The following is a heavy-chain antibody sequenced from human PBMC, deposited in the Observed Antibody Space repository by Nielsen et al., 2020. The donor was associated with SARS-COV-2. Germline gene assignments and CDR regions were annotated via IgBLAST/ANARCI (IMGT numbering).Heavy chain of an antibody. Sequence: GESLKISCAASGITVSSNYMSWVRQAPGKGPEWVSVLYSGGTTYYPDSVKGRFTISRDNSKNTLYLQMNSLRAEDTAVYYCAKGVGYCTNGVCAGYYFDYWGQGTLVTVSS. V-gene: IGHV3-53*01. D-gene: IGHD2-8*01. CDR2: LYSGGTT. J-gene: IGHJ4*02. CDR1: GITVSSNY. CDR3: AKGVGYCTNGVCAGYYFDY.